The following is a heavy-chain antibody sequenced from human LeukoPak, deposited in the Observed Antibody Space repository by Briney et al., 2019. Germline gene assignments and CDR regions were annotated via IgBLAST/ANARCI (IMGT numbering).Heavy chain of an antibody. J-gene: IGHJ4*02. Sequence: GGSLRLSCAASGFIFSTYVLTWVRQAPRKGLEWVSAISANGDTTYYADSVRGRFTISRDNSKNTVYLQVGSLRAEDTAVYYCARGSGVSYFDFWGQGALVTVSS. CDR1: GFIFSTYV. V-gene: IGHV3-23*01. CDR3: ARGSGVSYFDF. D-gene: IGHD5/OR15-5a*01. CDR2: ISANGDTT.